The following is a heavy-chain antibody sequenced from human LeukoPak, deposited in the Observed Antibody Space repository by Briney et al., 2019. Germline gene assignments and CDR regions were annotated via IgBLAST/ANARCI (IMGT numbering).Heavy chain of an antibody. D-gene: IGHD4-17*01. V-gene: IGHV4-39*01. CDR2: IRYSGST. CDR3: ATSDTVSTYNWFDP. CDR1: GGSISSNTYF. Sequence: SSETLSLTCNVSGGSISSNTYFWGWSRRPPGKGLEWIGSIRYSGSTYYNPSLKSRVTISVDTSKNQFSLNLSSLTAADTAVYYCATSDTVSTYNWFDPWGQGTLVTVS. J-gene: IGHJ5*02.